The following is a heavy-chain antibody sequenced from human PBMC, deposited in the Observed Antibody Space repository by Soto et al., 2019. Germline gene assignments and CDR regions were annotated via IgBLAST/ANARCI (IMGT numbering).Heavy chain of an antibody. V-gene: IGHV1-69*04. J-gene: IGHJ4*02. CDR2: IFPLLAMV. Sequence: QVNLVQSGTEMKKPGSSVMVSCKVSGGDLSNSGISWVRQAPGQGLEWMGGIFPLLAMVDYSQKFQGRVTIAAAAPTNTACIPLVSLRSEAKSVHYCAKDNGAGFKSWGQGPLVIVSS. CDR1: GGDLSNSG. D-gene: IGHD1-26*01. CDR3: AKDNGAGFKS.